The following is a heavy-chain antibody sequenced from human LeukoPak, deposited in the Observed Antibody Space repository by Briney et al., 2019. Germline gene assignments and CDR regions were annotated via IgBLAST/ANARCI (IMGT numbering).Heavy chain of an antibody. CDR2: IYYSGST. J-gene: IGHJ4*02. D-gene: IGHD3-10*01. Sequence: SETLSLTCVVSGGSISPYYWSWIRQPPGKGLEWIGYIYYSGSTNYNPSLKSRVTISVDTSKNQFSLKLSSVTAADTAVYYCARMVRGVLDYWGQGTLVTVSS. V-gene: IGHV4-59*01. CDR1: GGSISPYY. CDR3: ARMVRGVLDY.